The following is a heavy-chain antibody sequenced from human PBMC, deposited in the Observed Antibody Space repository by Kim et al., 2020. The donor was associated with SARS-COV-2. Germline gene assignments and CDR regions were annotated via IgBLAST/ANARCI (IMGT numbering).Heavy chain of an antibody. V-gene: IGHV6-1*01. J-gene: IGHJ4*02. D-gene: IGHD5-18*01. CDR3: ARDVDTAMEAFDY. Sequence: YAVSVKSRVTINPHTSKNQFSLPLNSVTPGDTAVYYCARDVDTAMEAFDYWGQGTLVTVSS.